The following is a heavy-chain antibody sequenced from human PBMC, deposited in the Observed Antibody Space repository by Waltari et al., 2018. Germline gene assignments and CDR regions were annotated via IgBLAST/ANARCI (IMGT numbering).Heavy chain of an antibody. Sequence: QVHLQESGPGLVKPSETLSLTCRVSGGPISSYFWNWLRQPPGKGLEWIGYIRHTGSTKWNPSLESRVTMSVDTSKSQFSLRMTSVTAADTAVYYCARWDASGRYFGDWGQGTPVTVSS. CDR1: GGPISSYF. D-gene: IGHD5-12*01. CDR3: ARWDASGRYFGD. J-gene: IGHJ1*01. V-gene: IGHV4-59*08. CDR2: IRHTGST.